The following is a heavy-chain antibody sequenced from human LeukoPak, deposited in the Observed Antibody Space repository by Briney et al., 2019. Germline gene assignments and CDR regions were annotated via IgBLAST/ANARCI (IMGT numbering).Heavy chain of an antibody. CDR2: IIPVFGTP. J-gene: IGHJ3*01. CDR1: GGAFSSFA. D-gene: IGHD2-21*01. V-gene: IGHV1-69*05. CDR3: ASYHCGGDCYSIETLNV. Sequence: SVKVSCKASGGAFSSFAFSWVRQAPGQGLEWMGGIIPVFGTPKEAQKFQGRVTITTDESSNTAFMELSSLTSEDTAIYYCASYHCGGDCYSIETLNVWGQGTTVTVSS.